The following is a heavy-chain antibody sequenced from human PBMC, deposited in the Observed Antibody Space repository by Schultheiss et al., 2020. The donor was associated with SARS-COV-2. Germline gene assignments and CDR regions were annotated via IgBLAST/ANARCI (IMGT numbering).Heavy chain of an antibody. CDR3: ARVSHNYDFWSHRADWYFDL. V-gene: IGHV3-30*14. CDR2: ISYDGSNK. J-gene: IGHJ2*01. D-gene: IGHD3-3*01. Sequence: GESLKISCAASGFTFSNYPMHWVRQAPGKGLEWVAVISYDGSNKYYADSVKGRFTISRDNSKNTLYLQMNSLRAEDTAVYYCARVSHNYDFWSHRADWYFDLWGRGTLVTVSS. CDR1: GFTFSNYP.